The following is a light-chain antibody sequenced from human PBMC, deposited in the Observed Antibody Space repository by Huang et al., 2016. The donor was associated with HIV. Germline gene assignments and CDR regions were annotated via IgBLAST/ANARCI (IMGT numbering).Light chain of an antibody. J-gene: IGKJ4*01. V-gene: IGKV1-27*01. Sequence: DIQMTQSPSSLSASVGDRVTITCRASQGISHYLAWYQQKPGKVPKLLIYAASTLQSGGPSRFSGSGSGTDFTLTISSLQPEDVATYYCQKSDSAPLTFGGGSKVEIK. CDR3: QKSDSAPLT. CDR2: AAS. CDR1: QGISHY.